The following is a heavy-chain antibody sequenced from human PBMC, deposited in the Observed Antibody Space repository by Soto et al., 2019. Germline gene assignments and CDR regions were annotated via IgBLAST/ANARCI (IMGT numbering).Heavy chain of an antibody. CDR3: ARGNGTWRTYYFDY. CDR1: GGSFSGYY. CDR2: INHSGIT. V-gene: IGHV4-34*01. Sequence: QVQLQQWRAGLLKPSETLSLTCAVYGGSFSGYYWSWIRQPPGKGLEWIGEINHSGITNYNPSLKSRVTRSVDTSKNQFSLKLRSVTAADTAVYYCARGNGTWRTYYFDYWGQGTLVTVSS. D-gene: IGHD1-1*01. J-gene: IGHJ4*02.